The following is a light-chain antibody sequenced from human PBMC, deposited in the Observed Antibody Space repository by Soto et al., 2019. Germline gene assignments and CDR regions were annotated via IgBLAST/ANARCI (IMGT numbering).Light chain of an antibody. CDR1: SSDVGDFNY. CDR2: EVS. CDR3: SSYAGRNTWI. V-gene: IGLV2-8*01. J-gene: IGLJ2*01. Sequence: QSALTQPPSASGSPGQSVTISCNGTSSDVGDFNYVSWYQQHPGKAPTLMIYEVSKRPSGVPDRFSGSKSGNTASLTVSGLQAEDEADYYCSSYAGRNTWIFGGGTKLTVL.